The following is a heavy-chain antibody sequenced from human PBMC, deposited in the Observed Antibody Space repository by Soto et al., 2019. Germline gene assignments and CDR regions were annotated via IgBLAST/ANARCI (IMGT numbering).Heavy chain of an antibody. V-gene: IGHV3-30-3*01. CDR1: GFTFSSYA. J-gene: IGHJ4*02. D-gene: IGHD6-13*01. Sequence: GGSLRLSCAASGFTFSSYAMHWVRQAPGKGLEWVAVISYDGSNKYYADSVKGRFTISRDNSKNTLYLQMNSLRAEDTAVYYCARGRSDQAYSSSWSVLDYWGQGTLVTVSS. CDR2: ISYDGSNK. CDR3: ARGRSDQAYSSSWSVLDY.